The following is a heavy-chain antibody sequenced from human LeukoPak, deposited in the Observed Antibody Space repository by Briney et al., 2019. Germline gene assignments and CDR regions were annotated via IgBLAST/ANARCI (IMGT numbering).Heavy chain of an antibody. CDR1: GGSISSYY. V-gene: IGHV4-59*01. D-gene: IGHD6-13*01. J-gene: IGHJ4*02. Sequence: SETLSLTCTVSGGSISSYYWSWIRQPPGKGLEWIGYIYYSGSTNYNPSLKSRVTISVDTSKNQFSLKLSSVTAADTAVYYCARDPNIAAAGTHFDYWGQGTLVTVSS. CDR3: ARDPNIAAAGTHFDY. CDR2: IYYSGST.